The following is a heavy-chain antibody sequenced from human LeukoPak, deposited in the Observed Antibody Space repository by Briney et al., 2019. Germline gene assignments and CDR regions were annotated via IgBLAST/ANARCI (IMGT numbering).Heavy chain of an antibody. Sequence: ASVKVSCKASGYTFSDNHMYWIRQAPGQGLECMGWISPNTGATNYAHRFQGRVTMTRDTSISTAYIELSRLTSDDTAVYYCARVAYDSNGYDYYYYGLDLWGQGTTVTVSS. J-gene: IGHJ6*02. CDR1: GYTFSDNH. CDR2: ISPNTGAT. D-gene: IGHD3-22*01. V-gene: IGHV1-2*02. CDR3: ARVAYDSNGYDYYYYGLDL.